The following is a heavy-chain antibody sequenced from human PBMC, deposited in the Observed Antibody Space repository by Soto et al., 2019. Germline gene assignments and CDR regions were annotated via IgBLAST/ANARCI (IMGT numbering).Heavy chain of an antibody. CDR2: ISGSGGRT. V-gene: IGHV3-23*01. Sequence: EMQLLESGGGLVQPGGSLRLSCAASGFTFSSFAMSWVRQAPGKGLDWVSDISGSGGRTYSADSVKGRFTISRDNSKNTRYLQMSRQRADDTAVSYCAIGFSAGNGSAPDFWGQESLVTVSS. CDR3: AIGFSAGNGSAPDF. CDR1: GFTFSSFA. J-gene: IGHJ4*02. D-gene: IGHD2-8*01.